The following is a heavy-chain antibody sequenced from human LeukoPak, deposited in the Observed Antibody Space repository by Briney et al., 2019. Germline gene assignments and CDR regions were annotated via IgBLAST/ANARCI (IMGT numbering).Heavy chain of an antibody. CDR1: GYTLTELS. J-gene: IGHJ4*02. CDR3: ATDFGEAMVRGVITPGAFDY. D-gene: IGHD3-10*01. Sequence: GASVKVSCKVSGYTLTELSMHWVRQAPGKGLEWMGGFDPEDGETIYAQKFQGRVTMTEDTPTDTAYMELSSLRSEDTAVYYCATDFGEAMVRGVITPGAFDYWGQGTLVTVSS. CDR2: FDPEDGET. V-gene: IGHV1-24*01.